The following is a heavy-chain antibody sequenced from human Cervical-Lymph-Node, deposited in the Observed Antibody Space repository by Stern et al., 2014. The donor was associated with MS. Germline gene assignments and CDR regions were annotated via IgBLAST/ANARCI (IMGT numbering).Heavy chain of an antibody. CDR2: SFPVVGTP. CDR3: ALSSETSDRWYSLGYDL. Sequence: QLVQSGAEVAKPVSSVKVSCKASGGTFSKFPSSWVRQAPGQVLAWMGGSFPVVGTPTYAQEFRGRVTITADVSTSTVYMELSSLRSDDTAVYYCALSSETSDRWYSLGYDLWGQGTLVTVSS. CDR1: GGTFSKFP. V-gene: IGHV1-69*01. D-gene: IGHD6-13*01. J-gene: IGHJ5*02.